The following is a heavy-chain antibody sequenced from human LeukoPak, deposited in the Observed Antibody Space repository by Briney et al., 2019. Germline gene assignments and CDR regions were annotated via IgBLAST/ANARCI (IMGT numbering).Heavy chain of an antibody. D-gene: IGHD4-23*01. CDR1: GGSISSYY. CDR2: IYTSGST. CDR3: ARVGVDYSGNIIKYFFDY. Sequence: SETLSLTCTVSGGSISSYYWSWIRQPAGKGLEWIGRIYTSGSTNYNPSLKSRVTMSVDTSKNQFSLKLSSVTAADTAVYYCARVGVDYSGNIIKYFFDYWGQGTLVTVSS. J-gene: IGHJ4*02. V-gene: IGHV4-4*07.